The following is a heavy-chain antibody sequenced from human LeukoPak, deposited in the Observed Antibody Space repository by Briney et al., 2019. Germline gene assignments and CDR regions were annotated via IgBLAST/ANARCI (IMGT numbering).Heavy chain of an antibody. V-gene: IGHV3-7*01. CDR1: GFTFSAYW. D-gene: IGHD6-6*01. J-gene: IGHJ4*02. CDR2: IKLDGSEK. Sequence: GGSLRLSCAASGFTFSAYWMSWVRQAPGKGLEWVANIKLDGSEKYYVDSVKGRFTISRDNAKNSLYLQMNSLTAEDTAVYYCARPLGSSSAGFVYWGQGNLVTVSS. CDR3: ARPLGSSSAGFVY.